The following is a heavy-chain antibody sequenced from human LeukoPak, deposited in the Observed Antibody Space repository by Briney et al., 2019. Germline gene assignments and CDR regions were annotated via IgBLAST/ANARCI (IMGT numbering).Heavy chain of an antibody. CDR1: GFPFSSYS. D-gene: IGHD3-16*01. Sequence: GGSLRLSCAASGFPFSSYSMNWVRQAPGKGLEWVANIKQVGSEKYYVDSVKGRFTISRDNAKNSLYLQMNSLRAEDTAVYCCARVGPLVYYYMDVWGKGTTVTVSS. J-gene: IGHJ6*03. CDR2: IKQVGSEK. V-gene: IGHV3-7*01. CDR3: ARVGPLVYYYMDV.